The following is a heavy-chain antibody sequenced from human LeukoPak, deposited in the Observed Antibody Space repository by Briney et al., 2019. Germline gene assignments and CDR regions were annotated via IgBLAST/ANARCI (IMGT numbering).Heavy chain of an antibody. CDR1: GGSINNYY. V-gene: IGHV4-59*12. Sequence: SETLSLTCTVPGGSINNYYWSWIRQPPGKGLEWIGYIYYSGSTNYNPSLKSRVTISVDRSKNQFSLKLSSVTAADTAVYYCAAGPYDILTGPPGDAFDIWGQGTMVTVSS. J-gene: IGHJ3*02. CDR2: IYYSGST. D-gene: IGHD3-9*01. CDR3: AAGPYDILTGPPGDAFDI.